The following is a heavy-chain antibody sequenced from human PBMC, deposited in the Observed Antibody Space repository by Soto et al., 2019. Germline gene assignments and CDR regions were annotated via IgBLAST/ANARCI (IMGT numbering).Heavy chain of an antibody. D-gene: IGHD6-19*01. V-gene: IGHV3-21*01. J-gene: IGHJ4*02. CDR2: ISSSSSYI. CDR1: GFTFSGYS. CDR3: ARSVTRRGWFN. Sequence: GSLRVSCAAYGFTFSGYSMNWVRQAPGKGLEWVSSISSSSSYIYYADAVKGRFTISRDNAKNSLYLQMNSLRAEDTAVYYGARSVTRRGWFNWGQGTLVTVSS.